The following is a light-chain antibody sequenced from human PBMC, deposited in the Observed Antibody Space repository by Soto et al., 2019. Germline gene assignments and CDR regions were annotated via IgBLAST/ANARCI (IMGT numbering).Light chain of an antibody. CDR3: CSYAGRGLWV. CDR2: EGS. CDR1: SSDVGSYNL. Sequence: QSALTQPASVSGSPGQSITISCTGTSSDVGSYNLVSWYQQHPGKAPKLMIYEGSKRPSGVSNRFSGSKSGNTASLTISGLQAEDEADYYCCSYAGRGLWVFGGGTKLTVL. J-gene: IGLJ3*02. V-gene: IGLV2-23*01.